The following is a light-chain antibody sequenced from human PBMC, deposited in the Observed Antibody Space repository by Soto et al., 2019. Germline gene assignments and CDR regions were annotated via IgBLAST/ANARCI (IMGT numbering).Light chain of an antibody. CDR1: QSVNSH. V-gene: IGKV3-11*01. CDR2: DAS. J-gene: IGKJ4*01. CDR3: QQRTNWRLS. Sequence: EIVLTQSPATLSLSPGERATLSCRASQSVNSHLTWYQQKPGQAPKLLIYDASNRATGIPARFSGSGSGSDFTLTISSLEPEDCAVYFCQQRTNWRLSFGGGTKVEMK.